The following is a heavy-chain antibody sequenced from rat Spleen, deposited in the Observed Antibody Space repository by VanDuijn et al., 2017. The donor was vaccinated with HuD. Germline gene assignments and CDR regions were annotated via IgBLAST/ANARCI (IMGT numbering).Heavy chain of an antibody. D-gene: IGHD1-11*01. J-gene: IGHJ2*01. CDR3: TRGWTEGMGY. CDR1: GFSLTSYH. CDR2: IWSGGNT. Sequence: QVQLKESGPGLMQPSQTLSLTCIVSGFSLTSYHVHWVRQSPGKGLEWMAVIWSGGNTDYNSTLNSRLTISRDTSKSQVFLKLNSLQTEDTAIYYCTRGWTEGMGYWGQGVMVTVSS. V-gene: IGHV2S13*01.